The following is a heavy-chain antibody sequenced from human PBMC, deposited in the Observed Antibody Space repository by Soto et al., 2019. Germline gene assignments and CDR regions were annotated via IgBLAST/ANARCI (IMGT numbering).Heavy chain of an antibody. CDR3: ARSVAVPGAHIDY. V-gene: IGHV4-59*01. CDR1: GGSISGSY. Sequence: SETLSLTCSVSGGSISGSYWGWIRQSPGKGLEWLGYVYYTGSTNYSPSLRSRVSISVDTSKNEFSLRLSSVTAADTAVYFCARSVAVPGAHIDYWGQGTQVTVSS. CDR2: VYYTGST. D-gene: IGHD6-19*01. J-gene: IGHJ4*02.